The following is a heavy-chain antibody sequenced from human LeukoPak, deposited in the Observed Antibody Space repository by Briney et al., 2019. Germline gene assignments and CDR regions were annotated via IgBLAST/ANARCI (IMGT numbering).Heavy chain of an antibody. CDR1: GFTFSGYR. Sequence: GGSLRLSCAASGFTFSGYRMTWVRQAPGKGLEWVANIKKDGSEKNYVDSVKGRFTISRDNAKNSLFLQMNSLRVEDTAVYYCAREWQGGIAAAGTRIEDDYWGQGTLVAVSS. CDR2: IKKDGSEK. V-gene: IGHV3-7*01. J-gene: IGHJ4*02. CDR3: AREWQGGIAAAGTRIEDDY. D-gene: IGHD6-13*01.